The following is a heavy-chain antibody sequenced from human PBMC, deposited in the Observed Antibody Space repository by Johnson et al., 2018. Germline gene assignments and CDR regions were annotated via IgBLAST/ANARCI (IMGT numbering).Heavy chain of an antibody. CDR2: MYYSGSS. D-gene: IGHD1-20*01. CDR1: CGSISTTSYY. J-gene: IGHJ6*02. Sequence: QVQLQESGPGLVKPSETLSLTCTVSCGSISTTSYYWGWIRQPPGKGLEWIGTMYYSGSSYYNPSLKSRVTVSVDTSKNQFSLKRSSVTAADTAVYYCMRSWVAKSNWPYAMDVWGQGTTVTVSS. CDR3: MRSWVAKSNWPYAMDV. V-gene: IGHV4-39*01.